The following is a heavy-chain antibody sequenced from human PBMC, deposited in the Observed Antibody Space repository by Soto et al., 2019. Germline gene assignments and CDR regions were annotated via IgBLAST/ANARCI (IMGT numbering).Heavy chain of an antibody. V-gene: IGHV3-11*05. Sequence: QVQLVESGGGLVKPGGSLRLSCAASGFSFSDHYMNWIRQAPGKGLEWVSYISTRGSYTNYADSVKGRFTISRDNAKNSLYLQMNSLRAEDTAVYYCARDGAARPDYWGQGTLVTVSS. D-gene: IGHD6-6*01. CDR1: GFSFSDHY. J-gene: IGHJ4*02. CDR3: ARDGAARPDY. CDR2: ISTRGSYT.